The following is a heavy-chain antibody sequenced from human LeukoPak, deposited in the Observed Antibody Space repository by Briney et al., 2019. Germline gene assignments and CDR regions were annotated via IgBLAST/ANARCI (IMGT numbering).Heavy chain of an antibody. CDR1: GFTFSSYW. J-gene: IGHJ4*02. CDR2: INSDGSST. Sequence: PGGSLRLSCAASGFTFSSYWMHWVRQAPGKGLVWVSRINSDGSSTSYADSVKGRFTISRDNAKNSLYLQMNSLRAEDTAVYYCARIGAGSSRDYWGQGTLVTVSS. V-gene: IGHV3-74*01. D-gene: IGHD6-13*01. CDR3: ARIGAGSSRDY.